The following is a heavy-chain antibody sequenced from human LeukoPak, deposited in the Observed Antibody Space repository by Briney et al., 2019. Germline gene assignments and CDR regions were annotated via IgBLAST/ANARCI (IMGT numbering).Heavy chain of an antibody. CDR3: AREASYYDSSGYWY. Sequence: SETLSLTCTVSGGSISSSSYYWGWIRQPPGKGLEWIGSIYYSGSTYYNPSLKSRVTISVDTSKNQFSLKLSSVTAADTAVYYCAREASYYDSSGYWYWGQGTLVTVSS. J-gene: IGHJ4*02. V-gene: IGHV4-39*02. CDR2: IYYSGST. CDR1: GGSISSSSYY. D-gene: IGHD3-22*01.